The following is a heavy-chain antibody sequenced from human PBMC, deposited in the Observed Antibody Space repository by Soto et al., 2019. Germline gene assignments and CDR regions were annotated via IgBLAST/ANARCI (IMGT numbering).Heavy chain of an antibody. CDR1: GFTFCSYA. CDR3: ANLEGIVVVPAADIDKTFDY. D-gene: IGHD2-2*01. J-gene: IGHJ4*02. V-gene: IGHV3-23*01. Sequence: WCSPRLSCAASGFTFCSYAMSWVRQDPGKGLEWVSAISGSGGSTYYADSVKGRFTISRDNSKNTLYLQMNSLRAEDTAVYYCANLEGIVVVPAADIDKTFDYWGQGTLVTVSS. CDR2: ISGSGGST.